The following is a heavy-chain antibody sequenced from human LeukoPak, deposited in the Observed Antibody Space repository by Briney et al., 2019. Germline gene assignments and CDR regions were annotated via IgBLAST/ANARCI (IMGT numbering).Heavy chain of an antibody. Sequence: GGSLRLSCAASGFTLSSYWMHWVRQAPGKGLVWVSRINTDGSSTTYADSVKGRFTISRDNAKNTLYLQMSSLRAEDTAVYYCARAYYYDSSANYSPPDYWGQGTLVTVSS. J-gene: IGHJ4*01. CDR3: ARAYYYDSSANYSPPDY. D-gene: IGHD3-22*01. V-gene: IGHV3-74*01. CDR2: INTDGSST. CDR1: GFTLSSYW.